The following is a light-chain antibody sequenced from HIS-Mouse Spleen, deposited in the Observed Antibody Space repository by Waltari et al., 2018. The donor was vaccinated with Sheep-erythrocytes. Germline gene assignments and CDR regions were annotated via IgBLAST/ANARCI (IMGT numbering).Light chain of an antibody. J-gene: IGKJ2*01. V-gene: IGKV2-30*01. Sequence: DVVMTQSPLSLPVTLGQPASISCRSSQSLVYSDGNTYLNWFQQRPGQSPRRLIYKVSNRDSGVPDRISGSRSGNDFTLKISRVEAEDVGVYYCMQGTHWLYTFGQGTKLEIK. CDR2: KVS. CDR1: QSLVYSDGNTY. CDR3: MQGTHWLYT.